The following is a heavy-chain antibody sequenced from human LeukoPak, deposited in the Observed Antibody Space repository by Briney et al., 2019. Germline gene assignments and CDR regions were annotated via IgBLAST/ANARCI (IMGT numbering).Heavy chain of an antibody. V-gene: IGHV4-34*01. CDR2: INHSGST. D-gene: IGHD3-9*01. J-gene: IGHJ5*02. Sequence: SETLSLTCAVYCGSFRGYYWRWIRQPPGKGLEWIREINHSGSTNYNPSLKSRVTISVDTSKNQFSLKLSSVTAADTAVYYCARAALVRYFDWLRNWLDPWGQGTLVTVSS. CDR3: ARAALVRYFDWLRNWLDP. CDR1: CGSFRGYY.